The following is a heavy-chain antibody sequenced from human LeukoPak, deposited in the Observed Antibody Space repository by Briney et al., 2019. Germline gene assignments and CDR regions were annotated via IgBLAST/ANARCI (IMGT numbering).Heavy chain of an antibody. J-gene: IGHJ6*03. V-gene: IGHV4-59*01. CDR2: IHYSGTT. D-gene: IGHD1-1*01. CDR3: ARVSWFPGTSYYFMDV. Sequence: PSETLSLTCAVYGGSFSGYYWSWIRQPPGKGLEWIGYIHYSGTTNYNPSLKSRVTISVDTSKNQFSLKLNSVTAADTAVYYCARVSWFPGTSYYFMDVWGKGTTVTVSS. CDR1: GGSFSGYY.